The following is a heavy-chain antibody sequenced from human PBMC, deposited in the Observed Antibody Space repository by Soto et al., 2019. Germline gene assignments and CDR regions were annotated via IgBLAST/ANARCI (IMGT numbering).Heavy chain of an antibody. Sequence: QITLKESGPTLVKPTQTLTLTCTFSGFSLSTSGVGVGWIRQPPGKALEWLALIYWDDDKRYSPSLKSRLTITKDTSKNQVVLTMTNMDPVDTATYYCAHRLLPWVGGMDAFDIWGQGTMVTVSS. CDR1: GFSLSTSGVG. V-gene: IGHV2-5*02. CDR3: AHRLLPWVGGMDAFDI. J-gene: IGHJ3*02. D-gene: IGHD3-10*01. CDR2: IYWDDDK.